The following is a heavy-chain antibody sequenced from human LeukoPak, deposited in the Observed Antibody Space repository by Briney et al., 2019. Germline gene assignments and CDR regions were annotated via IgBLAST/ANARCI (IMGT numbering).Heavy chain of an antibody. V-gene: IGHV4-59*01. CDR3: ARGFNWGSYRNFDY. CDR1: GGSISSYY. CDR2: IYYSGGT. D-gene: IGHD3-16*02. Sequence: PSETLSLTCTVSGGSISSYYWSWIRQPPGKGLEWIGYIYYSGGTNYNPSLKSRVTISVDTSKNQFSLKLSSVTAADTAVYYCARGFNWGSYRNFDYWGQGTLVTVSS. J-gene: IGHJ4*02.